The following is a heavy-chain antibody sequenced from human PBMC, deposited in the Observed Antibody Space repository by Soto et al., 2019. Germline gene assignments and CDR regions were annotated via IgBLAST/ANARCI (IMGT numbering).Heavy chain of an antibody. J-gene: IGHJ6*03. V-gene: IGHV1-18*01. CDR2: IIAYNGDT. D-gene: IGHD6-19*01. CDR3: ARDRGVAPPVAGNTHYYYYMDV. CDR1: GYSFTNYG. Sequence: QDQLVQSGGEVKKPGASVKVSCKASGYSFTNYGITWVRQAPGQGFEWMGWIIAYNGDTNYEQKLQDRDTMTTDPSTSTAYLELRCLRSDDTAIYYCARDRGVAPPVAGNTHYYYYMDVWANGTTVTVSS.